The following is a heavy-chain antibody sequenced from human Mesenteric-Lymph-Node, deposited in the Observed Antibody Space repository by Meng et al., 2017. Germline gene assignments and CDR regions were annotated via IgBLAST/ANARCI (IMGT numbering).Heavy chain of an antibody. Sequence: QVQLQESGPGLVKTSQTLSLTCTVSGGSISSGNHYWIWIRQHPGKGLEYIGYIYYSGSTYYNPSLKSRVIISVDTSKNQFSLRLNSVTAADTAVYYCASLYGDSSVWYLDLWGRGTLVTVSS. CDR3: ASLYGDSSVWYLDL. V-gene: IGHV4-31*03. D-gene: IGHD4-17*01. J-gene: IGHJ2*01. CDR1: GGSISSGNHY. CDR2: IYYSGST.